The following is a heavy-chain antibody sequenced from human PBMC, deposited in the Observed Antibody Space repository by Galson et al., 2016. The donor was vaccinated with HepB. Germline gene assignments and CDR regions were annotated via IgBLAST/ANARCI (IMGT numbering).Heavy chain of an antibody. J-gene: IGHJ6*04. CDR2: MSYDGSNK. V-gene: IGHV3-30*18. Sequence: SLRLSCAASGFLFSRYGMHWVRQAPGKGLEWVAVMSYDGSNKFYGASVKGRFTISRDNSENTVYLQMNSLRSDDTAVYYCAKVLEVPYGSGRDGMDVWGIGTTVTVSS. CDR3: AKVLEVPYGSGRDGMDV. CDR1: GFLFSRYG. D-gene: IGHD3-10*01.